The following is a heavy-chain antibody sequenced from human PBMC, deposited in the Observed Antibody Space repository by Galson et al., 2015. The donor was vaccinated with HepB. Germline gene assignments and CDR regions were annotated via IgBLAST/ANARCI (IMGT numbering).Heavy chain of an antibody. CDR3: ARGSTYYDFWSGYYPSFDY. CDR2: INTNTGNP. Sequence: SVKVSCKASGYTFTSYAMNWVRQAPGQGLEWMGWINTNTGNPTYAQGFTGRFVFSLDTSVSTAYLQISSLKAEDTAVYYCARGSTYYDFWSGYYPSFDYWGQGTLVTVSS. CDR1: GYTFTSYA. J-gene: IGHJ4*02. D-gene: IGHD3-3*01. V-gene: IGHV7-4-1*02.